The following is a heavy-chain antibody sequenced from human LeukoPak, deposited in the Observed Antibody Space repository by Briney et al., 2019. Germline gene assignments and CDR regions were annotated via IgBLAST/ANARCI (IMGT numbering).Heavy chain of an antibody. D-gene: IGHD3-22*01. V-gene: IGHV4-4*07. Sequence: PSETLSLTCTVSGGSISSYYWSWIRQPAGKGLEWTGRIYTSGSTNYNPSLKSRVTISVDKSKNQFSLKLSSVTAADTAVYYCARDRRDSSGYQFDYWGQGTLVTVSS. J-gene: IGHJ4*02. CDR3: ARDRRDSSGYQFDY. CDR1: GGSISSYY. CDR2: IYTSGST.